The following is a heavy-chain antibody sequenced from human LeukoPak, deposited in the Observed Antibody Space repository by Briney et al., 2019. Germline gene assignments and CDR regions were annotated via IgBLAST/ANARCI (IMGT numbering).Heavy chain of an antibody. D-gene: IGHD3-22*01. J-gene: IGHJ6*02. Sequence: WASVKVSCKAPGTFSSYAFSWVRQATGQGLEWMGWMNPNSGNTGYAQKFQGRVTMTRNTSISTAYMELSSLRSEDTAVYYCARGRHTYYDSSGYLPMDVWGQGTTVTVSS. CDR1: GTFSSYA. CDR3: ARGRHTYYDSSGYLPMDV. CDR2: MNPNSGNT. V-gene: IGHV1-8*01.